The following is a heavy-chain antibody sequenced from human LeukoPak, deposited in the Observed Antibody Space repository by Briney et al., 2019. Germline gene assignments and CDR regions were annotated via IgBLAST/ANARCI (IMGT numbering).Heavy chain of an antibody. CDR1: GGSISSGDYY. J-gene: IGHJ4*02. D-gene: IGHD4-17*01. V-gene: IGHV4-30-4*08. Sequence: PSETLSLTCTVSGGSISSGDYYWSWIRQPPGKGLEWIGYIYYSGSTCYNPSLKSRVTISVDTSKNQFSLKLSSVTAADTAVYYCARDPVTTVTTFDYWGQGTLVTVSS. CDR3: ARDPVTTVTTFDY. CDR2: IYYSGST.